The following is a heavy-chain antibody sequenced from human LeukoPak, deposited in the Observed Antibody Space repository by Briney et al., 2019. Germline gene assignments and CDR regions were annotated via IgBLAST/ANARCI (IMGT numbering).Heavy chain of an antibody. J-gene: IGHJ4*02. CDR2: INTNTGNP. CDR3: ARGGGVGYYYGSGSYYGDFDY. D-gene: IGHD3-10*01. V-gene: IGHV7-4-1*02. CDR1: GYTFTSYA. Sequence: GATVKVSCKASGYTFTSYAMNWVRQAPGQGLEWMGWINTNTGNPTYAQGFTGRFVFSLDTSVSTAYPQISSLKAEDTAVYYCARGGGVGYYYGSGSYYGDFDYWGQGTLVTVSS.